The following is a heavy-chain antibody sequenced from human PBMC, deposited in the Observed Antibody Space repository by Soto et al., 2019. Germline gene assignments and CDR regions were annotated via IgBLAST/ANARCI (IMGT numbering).Heavy chain of an antibody. CDR1: GFTFSSYW. CDR3: ATPYGSGYYYYMDV. V-gene: IGHV3-74*01. J-gene: IGHJ6*03. Sequence: GGSLRLSCAASGFTFSSYWMHWVRQAPGKGLVWVSRINSDGSSTSYADSVKGRFTISRDNAKNTLYLQMNSLRAEDTAVYYCATPYGSGYYYYMDVWGKGTTVTVSS. CDR2: INSDGSST. D-gene: IGHD3-10*01.